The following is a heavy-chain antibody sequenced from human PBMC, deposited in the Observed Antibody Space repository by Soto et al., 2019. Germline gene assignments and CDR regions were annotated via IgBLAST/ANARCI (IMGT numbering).Heavy chain of an antibody. CDR2: ISGSGGST. Sequence: GGSLRLSCQASGFTFSSYAMSWVRQAPGKGLEWVSAISGSGGSTYYADSVKGRFTISRDNSKNTLYLQMNSLRAEDTAVYYCAKWVAAAGTGFDYWGQGTLVSVSS. V-gene: IGHV3-23*01. CDR3: AKWVAAAGTGFDY. D-gene: IGHD6-13*01. J-gene: IGHJ4*02. CDR1: GFTFSSYA.